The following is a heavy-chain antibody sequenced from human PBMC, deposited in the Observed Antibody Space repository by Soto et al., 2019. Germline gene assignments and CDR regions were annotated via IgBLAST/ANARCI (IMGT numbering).Heavy chain of an antibody. J-gene: IGHJ5*02. CDR2: ISSSSSYI. CDR3: ARGGQWLRLTWFDP. V-gene: IGHV3-21*01. CDR1: GFTFSSYS. Sequence: GGSLRLSCAASGFTFSSYSMNWVRQAPGKGLEWVSSISSSSSYIYYADSVKGRFTISRDNAKNSLYLQMNSLRAEDTAVYYCARGGQWLRLTWFDPWGQGTLVTVSS. D-gene: IGHD5-12*01.